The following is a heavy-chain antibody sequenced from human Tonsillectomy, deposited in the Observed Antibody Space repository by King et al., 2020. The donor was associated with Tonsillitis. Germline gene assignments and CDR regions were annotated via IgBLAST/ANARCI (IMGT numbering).Heavy chain of an antibody. CDR1: GYTLTELS. CDR2: FDPDDGET. V-gene: IGHV1-24*01. D-gene: IGHD3-10*01. CDR3: ATDGPNMFRDPRASFDI. Sequence: QLVQSGAEVKKPGASVKVSCKVSGYTLTELSMHWVRQAPGKGLEWMGGFDPDDGETIYTQKFQGRVTMTEDTSTDTAYMGLSSLRSEDTAVYYCATDGPNMFRDPRASFDIWGQGTMVTVSS. J-gene: IGHJ3*02.